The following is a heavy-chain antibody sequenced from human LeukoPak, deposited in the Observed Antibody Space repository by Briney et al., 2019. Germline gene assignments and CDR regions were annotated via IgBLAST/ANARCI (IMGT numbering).Heavy chain of an antibody. CDR3: ARDRASSGYSDSPDAFDI. Sequence: GGSLRLSCAASGFTFSSYSMNWVRQAPGKGLEWVSSISSSSSYIYYADSVKGRFTISRDNAKNSLYLQMNSLRAEDTAVYYRARDRASSGYSDSPDAFDIWGQGTMVTVSS. V-gene: IGHV3-21*01. CDR1: GFTFSSYS. CDR2: ISSSSSYI. J-gene: IGHJ3*02. D-gene: IGHD3-22*01.